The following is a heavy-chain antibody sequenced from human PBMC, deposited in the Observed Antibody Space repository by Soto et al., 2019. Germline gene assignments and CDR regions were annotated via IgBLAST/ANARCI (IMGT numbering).Heavy chain of an antibody. CDR2: IWYDGSNK. Sequence: PGGSLRLSCAASGFTFSSYGMHWVRQAPGKGLEWVAVIWYDGSNKYYADSVKGRFTISRDNSKNTLYLQMNSLRAEDTAVYYWARDINLDWNYASNWGQGTLVTVS. CDR3: ARDINLDWNYASN. V-gene: IGHV3-33*01. J-gene: IGHJ4*02. D-gene: IGHD1-7*01. CDR1: GFTFSSYG.